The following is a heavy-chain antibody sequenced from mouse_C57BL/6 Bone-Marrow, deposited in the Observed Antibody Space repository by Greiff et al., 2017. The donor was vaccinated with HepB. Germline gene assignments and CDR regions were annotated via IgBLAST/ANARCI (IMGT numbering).Heavy chain of an antibody. D-gene: IGHD1-1*01. J-gene: IGHJ1*03. V-gene: IGHV14-1*01. CDR3: TTCSYYDGPWYFDV. CDR1: GFNIKDYY. Sequence: VQLQQSGAELVRPGASVKLSCTASGFNIKDYYMHWVKQRPEQGLAWIGRIDPEDGDTEYAPKFQGKATMTADTSSNTAYLQLSSLTSEDTSVYYCTTCSYYDGPWYFDVWGTGTTVTVSS. CDR2: IDPEDGDT.